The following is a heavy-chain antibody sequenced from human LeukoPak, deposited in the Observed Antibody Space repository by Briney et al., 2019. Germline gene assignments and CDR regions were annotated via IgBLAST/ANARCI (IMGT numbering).Heavy chain of an antibody. CDR3: ARDSTVTRNAFDI. V-gene: IGHV4-34*01. D-gene: IGHD4-17*01. CDR2: INHSGST. J-gene: IGHJ3*02. CDR1: GGSFSGYY. Sequence: SETLSLTCAVYGGSFSGYYWSWIRQPPGKGLEWIGEINHSGSTNYNPSLKSRVTISVDTSKNQFSLKLNSVTPEDTAVYYCARDSTVTRNAFDIWGQGTMVTVSS.